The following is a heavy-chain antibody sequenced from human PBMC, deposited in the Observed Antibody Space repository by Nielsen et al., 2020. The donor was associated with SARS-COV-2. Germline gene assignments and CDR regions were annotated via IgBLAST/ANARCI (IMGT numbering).Heavy chain of an antibody. V-gene: IGHV3-49*04. J-gene: IGHJ4*02. CDR3: TRDDFWSGYYFDY. Sequence: GGSLRLSCTASGFTFGDYAMSWVRQAPGKGLEWVGFIRSKAYGGTTEYAASVKGRFTISRDDSKSIAYLQMNSLKTEDTAVYYCTRDDFWSGYYFDYWGQGTLVTVSS. D-gene: IGHD3-3*01. CDR2: IRSKAYGGTT. CDR1: GFTFGDYA.